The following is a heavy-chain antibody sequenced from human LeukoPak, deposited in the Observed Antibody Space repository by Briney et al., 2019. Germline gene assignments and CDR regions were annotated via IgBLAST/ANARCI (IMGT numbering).Heavy chain of an antibody. CDR3: ARGKIAVAGLFWFDP. D-gene: IGHD6-19*01. V-gene: IGHV3-53*01. CDR2: IYSGGST. J-gene: IGHJ5*02. Sequence: GGSLRLSCAASGFTFSSNYMSWVRQAPGKGLEWVSVIYSGGSTYYADSVKGRFTISRDNSKNTLYLQMNSLRAEDTAVYYCARGKIAVAGLFWFDPWGQGTLVTVSS. CDR1: GFTFSSNY.